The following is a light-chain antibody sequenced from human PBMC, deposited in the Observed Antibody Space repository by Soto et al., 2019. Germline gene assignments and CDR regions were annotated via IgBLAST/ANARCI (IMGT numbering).Light chain of an antibody. Sequence: QSVLTQPPSASGTPGQRVTISCSGSSSNIGSNTVNWYQQIPGTAPKLLIYSNIQRPSGVPDRSSGSKSGTSASLAISGLQSEDEADYYCAAWDDSLNGPVFGTGTKLTVL. V-gene: IGLV1-44*01. CDR3: AAWDDSLNGPV. J-gene: IGLJ1*01. CDR2: SNI. CDR1: SSNIGSNT.